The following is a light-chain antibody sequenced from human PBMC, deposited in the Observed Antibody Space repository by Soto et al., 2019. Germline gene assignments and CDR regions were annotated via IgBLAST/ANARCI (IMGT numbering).Light chain of an antibody. J-gene: IGKJ4*01. Sequence: EIVMTQSPATLSVSPGERATLSYRASQSVSTYLAWYQQKPGQAPRLLIFGASTRATGIPARFSGSGSGSEFTLTISSLQSEDFAVYSCQQYNNWPLVTFGGGTKLEIK. CDR1: QSVSTY. V-gene: IGKV3-15*01. CDR3: QQYNNWPLVT. CDR2: GAS.